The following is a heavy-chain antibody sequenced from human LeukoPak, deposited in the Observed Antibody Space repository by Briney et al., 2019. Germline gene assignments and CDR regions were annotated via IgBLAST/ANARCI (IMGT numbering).Heavy chain of an antibody. V-gene: IGHV4-4*02. D-gene: IGHD4-11*01. CDR3: ARRGAYSNPPSGFDY. J-gene: IGHJ4*02. CDR1: GGSISSSNW. CDR2: IYHSGST. Sequence: PSGTLSLTCAVSGGSISSSNWWSWVRQPPGKGLEWIGEIYHSGSTYYNPSLKSRVTISVDTSKNQFSLKLSSVTAADAAVYYCARRGAYSNPPSGFDYWGQGTLVTVSS.